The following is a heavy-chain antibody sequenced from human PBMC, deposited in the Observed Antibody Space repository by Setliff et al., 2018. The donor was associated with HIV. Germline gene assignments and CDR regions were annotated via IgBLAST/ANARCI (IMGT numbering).Heavy chain of an antibody. CDR3: AKDRSGSYRTFDY. CDR2: VYYSGTT. V-gene: IGHV4-39*06. J-gene: IGHJ4*02. CDR1: DGSMTSCGYY. D-gene: IGHD1-26*01. Sequence: PSETLSLTCSVSDGSMTSCGYYWGWIRQPPGKGLEWIGSVYYSGTTYYNPSLKSRLRMSVDTSKNQFTLKVISMTAADTAVYYCAKDRSGSYRTFDYWGPGILVTVSS.